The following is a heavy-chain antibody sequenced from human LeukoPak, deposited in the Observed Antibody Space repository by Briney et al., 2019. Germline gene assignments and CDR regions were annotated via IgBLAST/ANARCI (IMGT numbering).Heavy chain of an antibody. D-gene: IGHD5-18*01. CDR2: IKSKTDGGTT. V-gene: IGHV3-15*07. CDR3: TTARIQLWDPFDY. CDR1: GFTFSSYS. J-gene: IGHJ4*02. Sequence: PGGSLRLSCAASGFTFSSYSMNWVRQAPGKGLEWVGRIKSKTDGGTTDYAAPVKGRFTISRDDSKNTLYLQMNSLKTEDTAVYYCTTARIQLWDPFDYWGQGTLVTVSS.